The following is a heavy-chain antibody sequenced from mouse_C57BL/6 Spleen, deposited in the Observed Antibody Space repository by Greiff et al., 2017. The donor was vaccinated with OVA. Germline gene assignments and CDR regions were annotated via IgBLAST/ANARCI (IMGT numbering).Heavy chain of an antibody. J-gene: IGHJ4*01. V-gene: IGHV1-31*01. CDR3: ARDGYLYAMDY. CDR1: GYSFTGYY. Sequence: VQLKESGPELVKPGASVKISCKASGYSFTGYYMHWVKQSHGNILDWIGYIYPYNGVSSYNQKFKGKATLTVDKSSSTAYMELRSLTSDDSAVYYCARDGYLYAMDYWGQGTSVTVSS. CDR2: IYPYNGVS. D-gene: IGHD2-3*01.